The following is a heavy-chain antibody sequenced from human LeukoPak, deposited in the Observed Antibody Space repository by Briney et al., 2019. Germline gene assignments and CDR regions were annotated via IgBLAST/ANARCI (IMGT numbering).Heavy chain of an antibody. Sequence: PGGSLRLSCAASGFTFSSYAMHWVRQAPGKGLEWVAVISYDGSNKYYADSVKGRFTISRDNSKNTLYLQMNSLRAEDTAVYYCARQVGSTRYYFDSWGQGILVTVSS. CDR3: ARQVGSTRYYFDS. CDR1: GFTFSSYA. V-gene: IGHV3-30-3*01. CDR2: ISYDGSNK. J-gene: IGHJ4*02. D-gene: IGHD1-26*01.